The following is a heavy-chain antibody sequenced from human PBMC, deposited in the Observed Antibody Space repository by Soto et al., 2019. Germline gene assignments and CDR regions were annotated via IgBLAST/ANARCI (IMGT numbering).Heavy chain of an antibody. V-gene: IGHV3-23*01. Sequence: GGSLRLSCAASGFTFSSYAMSWVRQAPGKGLEWVSAISGSGGSTYYADSGKGRFTISRDNSKNTLYLQMNSLRAEDTAVYYCAKFRTPGDYYYYGMDVWGQGTTVTVSS. CDR3: AKFRTPGDYYYYGMDV. CDR2: ISGSGGST. D-gene: IGHD3-10*01. CDR1: GFTFSSYA. J-gene: IGHJ6*02.